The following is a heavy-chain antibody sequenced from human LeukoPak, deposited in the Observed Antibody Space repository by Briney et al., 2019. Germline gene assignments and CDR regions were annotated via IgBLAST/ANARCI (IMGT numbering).Heavy chain of an antibody. D-gene: IGHD2-2*01. V-gene: IGHV4-59*12. CDR2: INYSGST. J-gene: IGHJ4*02. CDR3: ARSPTKRVPEDY. CDR1: GGSISNYY. Sequence: SETLSLTCTVSGGSISNYYWSWIRQPPGKGLEWIGYINYSGSTNYNPSLKSRVTISLGTSKNQFSLKLTSVTAADTAVYYCARSPTKRVPEDYWGQGTLVTVSS.